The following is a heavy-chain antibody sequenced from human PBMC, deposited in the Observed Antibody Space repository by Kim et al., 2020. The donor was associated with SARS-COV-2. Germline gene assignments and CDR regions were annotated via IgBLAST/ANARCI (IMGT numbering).Heavy chain of an antibody. Sequence: DSVKGRFTISRDNSKNTLYLQMNSLRAEDTAVYYCARDLQSDPDVFWFDPWGQGTLVTVSS. CDR3: ARDLQSDPDVFWFDP. V-gene: IGHV3-30*07. J-gene: IGHJ5*02. D-gene: IGHD4-4*01.